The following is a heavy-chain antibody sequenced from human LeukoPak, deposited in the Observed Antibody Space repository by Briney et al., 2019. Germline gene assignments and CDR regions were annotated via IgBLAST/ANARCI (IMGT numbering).Heavy chain of an antibody. V-gene: IGHV3-21*01. CDR3: ARDPYSGTYGNTYYYYMDV. CDR1: GFTFSSYS. D-gene: IGHD1-26*01. CDR2: ISSSSSYI. Sequence: GGSLRLSCAASGFTFSSYSMNWVRQAPGKGLEWVSSISSSSSYIYYADSVKGRFTISRDNARNSLYLQMNSLRVEDTAVYYCARDPYSGTYGNTYYYYMDVWGKGTTVTISS. J-gene: IGHJ6*03.